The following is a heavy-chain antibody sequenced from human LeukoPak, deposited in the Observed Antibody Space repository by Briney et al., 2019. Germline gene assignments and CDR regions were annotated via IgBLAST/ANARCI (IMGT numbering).Heavy chain of an antibody. CDR2: IYSGGST. J-gene: IGHJ4*02. V-gene: IGHV3-53*01. Sequence: PGGSLRLSCAASGFTVSSNYMSWVRQAPGKGLEWVSVIYSGGSTYYADSVKGRFTISRDNSKNTLYLQMNSLRAEDTAVYYCARDGSDYYGSGSYLPPPFDYWGQGTLVTVSS. CDR3: ARDGSDYYGSGSYLPPPFDY. CDR1: GFTVSSNY. D-gene: IGHD3-10*01.